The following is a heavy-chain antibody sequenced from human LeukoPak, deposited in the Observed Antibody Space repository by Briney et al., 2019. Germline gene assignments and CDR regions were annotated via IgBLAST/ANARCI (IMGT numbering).Heavy chain of an antibody. D-gene: IGHD3-3*01. CDR2: IKQDGSEK. CDR3: ASKSGYDFWSAYYYMDV. CDR1: GFTFSSYW. V-gene: IGHV3-7*01. J-gene: IGHJ6*03. Sequence: PGGSLRLSCAASGFTFSSYWMSWVRQAPGKGLEWVANIKQDGSEKYYVDSVKGRFTISRDNAKNSLYLQMNSLRAEDTAVYYCASKSGYDFWSAYYYMDVWGKGTTVTVSS.